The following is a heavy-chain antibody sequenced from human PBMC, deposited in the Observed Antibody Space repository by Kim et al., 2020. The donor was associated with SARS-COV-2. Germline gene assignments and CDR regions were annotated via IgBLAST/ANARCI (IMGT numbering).Heavy chain of an antibody. Sequence: SETLSLTCTVSGVSVSSGSYYWSWIRQPPGKGLEWIGYIYNSGSTNSNPSLKSRVTISVDTSKNQFSLKLSSVTAADTAVYYCARAYYYDTRAFDYWGQG. CDR3: ARAYYYDTRAFDY. V-gene: IGHV4-61*01. D-gene: IGHD3-22*01. CDR2: IYNSGST. J-gene: IGHJ4*02. CDR1: GVSVSSGSYY.